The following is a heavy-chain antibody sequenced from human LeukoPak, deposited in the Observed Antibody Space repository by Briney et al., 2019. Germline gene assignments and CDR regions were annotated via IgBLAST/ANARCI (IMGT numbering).Heavy chain of an antibody. CDR1: GFTFSSYE. V-gene: IGHV3-48*03. J-gene: IGHJ4*02. CDR3: ARDSVRYCSSTSCLFDY. CDR2: ISSSGSTI. Sequence: GGSLRLSCAASGFTFSSYEMNWVRQAPGKGLEWVSYISSSGSTIYYADSVKGRFTISRDNAKNSLYLQMNSLRAEDTAVYYCARDSVRYCSSTSCLFDYWGQGTLVTVSS. D-gene: IGHD2-2*01.